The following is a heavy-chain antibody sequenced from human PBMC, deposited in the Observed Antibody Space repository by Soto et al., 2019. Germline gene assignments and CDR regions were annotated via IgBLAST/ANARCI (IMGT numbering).Heavy chain of an antibody. CDR1: GGSISSGGYY. CDR2: IYYSP. Sequence: QVQLQESGPGLVKPSQTLSLTRTVSGGSISSGGYYWSWIRQHPGKGLEWIGYIYYSPYYNPSLKGRVTISVDTSKTQFSLKLTSVTAADTAVYYCARDYRASYPASYYYGMDVWGQGTTVTVSS. J-gene: IGHJ6*02. CDR3: ARDYRASYPASYYYGMDV. V-gene: IGHV4-31*03. D-gene: IGHD3-16*02.